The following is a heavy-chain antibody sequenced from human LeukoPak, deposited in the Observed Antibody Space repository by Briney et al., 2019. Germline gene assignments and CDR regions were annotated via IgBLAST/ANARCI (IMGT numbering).Heavy chain of an antibody. CDR3: ARVFDP. CDR1: GSTFSSNS. J-gene: IGHJ5*02. V-gene: IGHV3-21*01. CDR2: IISSSGYI. Sequence: GGSLTLSXAASGSTFSSNSMNWDRQAPGKGLEWVSSIISSSGYIYYAGSVKGRFTISRDNPKNSLYLQMNSLITADTAMYYCARVFDPWGQGTLVTVSS.